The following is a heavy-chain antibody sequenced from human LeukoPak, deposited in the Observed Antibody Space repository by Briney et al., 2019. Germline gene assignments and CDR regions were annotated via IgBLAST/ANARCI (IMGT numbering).Heavy chain of an antibody. CDR2: ISGSGETT. CDR3: AKDLRAATIMSAFDI. CDR1: GFTFSNYA. V-gene: IGHV3-23*01. D-gene: IGHD3-10*01. J-gene: IGHJ3*02. Sequence: GGSLRLSCVASGFTFSNYAMNWTRKGPGKGLEWVSIISGSGETTHYAESVKGRFTISRDNSRHTLYLQMNSLRAEDTAVYYCAKDLRAATIMSAFDIWGLGTVVSVSS.